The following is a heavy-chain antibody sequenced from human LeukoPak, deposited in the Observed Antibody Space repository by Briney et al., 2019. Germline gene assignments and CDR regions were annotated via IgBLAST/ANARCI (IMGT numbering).Heavy chain of an antibody. CDR2: IYHSGST. Sequence: SETLSLTCTVSGGSISSGYYWGWIRQPPGKGLAWIGSIYHSGSTYYNPSLKSRVTISVDTSKNQFSLKLSSVTAADTAVYYCARVDDFWSGYYKGGYFDYWGQGTLVTVSS. CDR3: ARVDDFWSGYYKGGYFDY. D-gene: IGHD3-3*01. V-gene: IGHV4-38-2*02. J-gene: IGHJ4*02. CDR1: GGSISSGYY.